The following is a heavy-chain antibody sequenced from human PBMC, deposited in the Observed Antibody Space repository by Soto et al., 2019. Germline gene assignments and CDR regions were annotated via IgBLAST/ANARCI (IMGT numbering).Heavy chain of an antibody. Sequence: QGQLVQSGPEVKSLGSSVKVSCKASGDTFRNYAFNWVRQAPGQGLEWMGGIIPILGTADYAQRFQGRVTIPADESTGTAYMELKSLRSEDTAVYFCARDRDDSSGYFSLWGRGTLVTVSS. J-gene: IGHJ2*01. CDR3: ARDRDDSSGYFSL. CDR2: IIPILGTA. V-gene: IGHV1-69*11. CDR1: GDTFRNYA. D-gene: IGHD3-22*01.